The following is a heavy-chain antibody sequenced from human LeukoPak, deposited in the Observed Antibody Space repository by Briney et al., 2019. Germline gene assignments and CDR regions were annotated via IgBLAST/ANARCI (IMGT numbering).Heavy chain of an antibody. CDR1: GYTFTCYS. J-gene: IGHJ4*02. V-gene: IGHV1-2*02. Sequence: GASVKVSCKAAGYTFTCYSMHWVRQAPGQGLEWMGWINPNSGGTNYAQKFQGRVTMTRDTSISTAYMELSRLRSDDTAVYYCARRYGSGSNDYWGQGTLVTVSS. CDR3: ARRYGSGSNDY. CDR2: INPNSGGT. D-gene: IGHD3-10*01.